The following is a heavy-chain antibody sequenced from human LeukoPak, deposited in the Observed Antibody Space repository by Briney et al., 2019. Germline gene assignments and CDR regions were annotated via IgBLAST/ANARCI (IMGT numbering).Heavy chain of an antibody. CDR1: GGSISSYY. Sequence: SETLSLTCTVSGGSISSYYWSWIRQPPGKGLEWIGYIYYSGSTNYNPSLKSRVTISVDTSKNQFSLKLSSVTAADTAAYYCARADSSSWEYYFDYWGQGTLVTVSS. CDR2: IYYSGST. J-gene: IGHJ4*02. V-gene: IGHV4-59*01. CDR3: ARADSSSWEYYFDY. D-gene: IGHD6-13*01.